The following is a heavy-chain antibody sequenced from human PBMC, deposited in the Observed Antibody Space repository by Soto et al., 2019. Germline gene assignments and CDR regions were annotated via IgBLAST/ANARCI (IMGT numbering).Heavy chain of an antibody. V-gene: IGHV4-30-2*01. CDR3: ARGASRRRYCSGGSCYGAFDI. D-gene: IGHD2-15*01. Sequence: PSETLSLTCAVSGGSISSGGYSWSWIRQPPGKGLEWIGYIYHSGSTYYNPSLKSRVTISVDTSKNQFSLKLSSVTAADTAVYYCARGASRRRYCSGGSCYGAFDIWGQGTMVTVSS. CDR1: GGSISSGGYS. J-gene: IGHJ3*02. CDR2: IYHSGST.